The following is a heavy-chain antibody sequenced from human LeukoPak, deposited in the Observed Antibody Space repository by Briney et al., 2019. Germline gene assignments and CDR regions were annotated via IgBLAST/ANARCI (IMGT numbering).Heavy chain of an antibody. Sequence: TSETLSLTCTVSGGSISSYYWSWIRQPPGKGLEWIGYIYYSGSTNYNPSLKSRVTMSVDTSKNQFSLKLSSVTAADTAVYYCARLKYYYDSSGYRAEYFQHWGQGTLVTVSS. CDR1: GGSISSYY. D-gene: IGHD3-22*01. CDR2: IYYSGST. CDR3: ARLKYYYDSSGYRAEYFQH. J-gene: IGHJ1*01. V-gene: IGHV4-59*01.